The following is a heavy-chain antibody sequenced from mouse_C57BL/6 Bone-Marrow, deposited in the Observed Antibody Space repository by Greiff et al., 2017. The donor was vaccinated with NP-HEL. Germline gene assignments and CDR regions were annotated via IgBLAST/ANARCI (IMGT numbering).Heavy chain of an antibody. J-gene: IGHJ2*01. D-gene: IGHD3-3*01. V-gene: IGHV1-7*01. CDR2: INPSSGYT. CDR3: ARQQGGEDY. CDR1: GYTFTSYW. Sequence: QVQLKESGADLAKPGASVKLSCKASGYTFTSYWMHWVKQRPGQGLEWIGYINPSSGYTKYNQKFKDKATLTADKSSSTAYMQLSGLTDEDCAIYYCARQQGGEDYWGQGTTLTVSS.